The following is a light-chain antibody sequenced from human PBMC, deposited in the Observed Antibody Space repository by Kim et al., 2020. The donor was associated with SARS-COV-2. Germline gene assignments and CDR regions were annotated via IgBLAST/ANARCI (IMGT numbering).Light chain of an antibody. CDR2: RNS. V-gene: IGLV1-47*01. CDR3: AAWDDSLSVGV. Sequence: GQRVTLSCSGSSSNLESNYVYWYQQLPGTAPKRLIYRNSQRPSGVPDRFSGSKSGPSASLAISGLRSEDEADYYCAAWDDSLSVGVFGGGTQLTVL. J-gene: IGLJ3*02. CDR1: SSNLESNY.